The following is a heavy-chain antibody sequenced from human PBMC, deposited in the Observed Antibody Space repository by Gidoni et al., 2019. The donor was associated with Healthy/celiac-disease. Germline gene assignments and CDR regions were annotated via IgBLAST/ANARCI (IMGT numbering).Heavy chain of an antibody. D-gene: IGHD6-6*01. CDR1: GYTFTGYS. Sequence: QVQLVQSGAEVKKPGASVKVSCKASGYTFTGYSMPWVRQAPGQGLEWMGWINPNSGGTNYAQKFQGRVTMTRDTSISTAYMELSRLRSDDTAVYYCARDQRSIAAPFSYYYGMDVWGQGTTVTVSS. V-gene: IGHV1-2*02. CDR2: INPNSGGT. CDR3: ARDQRSIAAPFSYYYGMDV. J-gene: IGHJ6*02.